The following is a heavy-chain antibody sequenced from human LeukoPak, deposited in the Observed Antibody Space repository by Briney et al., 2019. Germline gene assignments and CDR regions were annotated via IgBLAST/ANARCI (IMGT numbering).Heavy chain of an antibody. CDR3: AKGYGDYGWYFDL. CDR1: GFTLSNYG. Sequence: GGSLILSCVVSGFTLSNYGMHWVRQAPGQGLEWVAVISYDGSGKYYADSWKGRFTISRDNSKNTLYLQMNSLRVEDTAVYYCAKGYGDYGWYFDLWGRGSLVTVSS. V-gene: IGHV3-30*18. CDR2: ISYDGSGK. D-gene: IGHD4-17*01. J-gene: IGHJ2*01.